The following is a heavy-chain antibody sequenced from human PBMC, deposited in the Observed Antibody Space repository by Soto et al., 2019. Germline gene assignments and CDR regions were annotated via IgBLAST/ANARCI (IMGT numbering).Heavy chain of an antibody. D-gene: IGHD3-3*01. V-gene: IGHV3-23*01. CDR1: DFTLSSYA. Sequence: EVQLLESGGGLVQPGGSLRLSCAASDFTLSSYAMSWVRQAPGKGLEWVSTITGSGGRTYYADSVKGRFTISRDNSNNTLFLRMSSLGAEDTAVYYCAKAETLALFYSYSYIDVWGKGTRVPVSS. CDR2: ITGSGGRT. CDR3: AKAETLALFYSYSYIDV. J-gene: IGHJ6*03.